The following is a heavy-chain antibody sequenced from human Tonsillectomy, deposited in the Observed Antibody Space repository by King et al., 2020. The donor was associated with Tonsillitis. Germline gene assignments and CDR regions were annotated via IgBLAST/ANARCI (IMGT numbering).Heavy chain of an antibody. D-gene: IGHD3-22*01. CDR3: AAEWSYYDSSGYYSHDAFDI. CDR1: GFTFTSSA. V-gene: IGHV1-58*02. Sequence: QLVQSGPEVKKPGPSVKVSCKASGFTFTSSAMQWVRQARGQRLEWIGWIVVGSGNTNYAQKFQERVTITRDMSTSTAYMELSSLRSEDTAVYYCAAEWSYYDSSGYYSHDAFDIWGQGTMVTVSS. CDR2: IVVGSGNT. J-gene: IGHJ3*02.